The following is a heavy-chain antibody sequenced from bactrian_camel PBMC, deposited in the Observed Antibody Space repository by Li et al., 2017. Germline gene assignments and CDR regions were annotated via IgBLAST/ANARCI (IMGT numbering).Heavy chain of an antibody. D-gene: IGHD1*01. V-gene: IGHV3-2*01. Sequence: VQLVESGGGLVQPGGSLRLSCATSGFSFSTYGMSWVRQAPGKGLEYVAGISSDGINTYYTDSVKGRFTISRDNAKNTMYLQMNSLKSEDTALYYCAKGPAVRRGEYWHSGREYEYWGQGTQVTVS. CDR2: ISSDGINT. CDR1: GFSFSTYG. J-gene: IGHJ4*01. CDR3: AKGPAVRRGEYWHSGREYEY.